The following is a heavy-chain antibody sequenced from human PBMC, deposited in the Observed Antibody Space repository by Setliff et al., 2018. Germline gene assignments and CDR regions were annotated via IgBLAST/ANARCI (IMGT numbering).Heavy chain of an antibody. J-gene: IGHJ4*02. Sequence: SETLSLTCSVSGGSISSGDYYWSWIRQHPGKGLEWIGYIYYTGRTNYNPSLKSRVTISVDTSKNQFSLKLSSVTAADTAVYYCVRGGNWAYDYWGQGTLVTVSS. D-gene: IGHD7-27*01. V-gene: IGHV4-61*08. CDR2: IYYTGRT. CDR1: GGSISSGDYY. CDR3: VRGGNWAYDY.